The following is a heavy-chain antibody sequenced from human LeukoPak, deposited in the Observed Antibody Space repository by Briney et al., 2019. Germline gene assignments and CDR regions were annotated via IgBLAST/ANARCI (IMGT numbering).Heavy chain of an antibody. D-gene: IGHD6-13*01. CDR3: ARDLKGGSSWYVGFDY. CDR2: ISAYNGNT. J-gene: IGHJ4*02. V-gene: IGHV1-18*01. Sequence: ASVKVSCKASGYTFTSYGISWVRQAPGQGLEWMGWISAYNGNTNYAQELQGRVTMTTDTSTSTAYMELRSLRSDDTAVYYCARDLKGGSSWYVGFDYWGQGTLVTVSS. CDR1: GYTFTSYG.